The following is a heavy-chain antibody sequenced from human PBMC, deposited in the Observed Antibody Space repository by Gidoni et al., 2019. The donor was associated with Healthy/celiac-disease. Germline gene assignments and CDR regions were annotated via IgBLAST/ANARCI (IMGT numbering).Heavy chain of an antibody. D-gene: IGHD5-18*01. J-gene: IGHJ6*02. CDR1: GYTFTSYS. Sequence: QVQLVQSGAEVKKPGASVKVSCKASGYTFTSYSMHWVRQAPGQGLEWMGIINPSGGSTSYEQKFQGRVTMTRDTSTSTVDMELSSLRSEDTAVYYCARARGYSYGYDWHYYYGMDVWGQGTTVTVSS. V-gene: IGHV1-46*01. CDR3: ARARGYSYGYDWHYYYGMDV. CDR2: INPSGGST.